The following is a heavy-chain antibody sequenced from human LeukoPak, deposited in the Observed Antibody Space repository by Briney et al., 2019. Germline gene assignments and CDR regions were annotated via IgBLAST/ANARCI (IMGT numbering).Heavy chain of an antibody. CDR2: INHSGST. D-gene: IGHD6-19*01. CDR1: GGSFSGYY. Sequence: PSETLSLTCAVYGGSFSGYYWSWIRQPPGKGLEWIGEINHSGSTNYNTSLKRRGTISVDTSKHQFSLKLSSVTAADTAVYYCARDIPLRRSSWWHDYWGQGTLVSVSS. V-gene: IGHV4-34*01. J-gene: IGHJ4*02. CDR3: ARDIPLRRSSWWHDY.